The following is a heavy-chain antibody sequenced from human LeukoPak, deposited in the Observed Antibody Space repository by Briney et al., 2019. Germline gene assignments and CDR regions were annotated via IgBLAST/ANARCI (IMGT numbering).Heavy chain of an antibody. Sequence: GGSLRLSCAASGFTFDDYGMSWVRQAPGKGLEWVSAISGSGGSTYYADSVKGRFTISRDNSKNTLYLQMNSLRAEDTAVYYCAKGTDPYYYYYYMDVWGKGTTVTVSS. J-gene: IGHJ6*03. V-gene: IGHV3-23*01. CDR2: ISGSGGST. CDR3: AKGTDPYYYYYYMDV. CDR1: GFTFDDYG.